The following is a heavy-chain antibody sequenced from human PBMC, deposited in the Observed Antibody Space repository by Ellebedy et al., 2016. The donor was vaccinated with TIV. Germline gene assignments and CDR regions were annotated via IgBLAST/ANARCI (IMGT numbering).Heavy chain of an antibody. CDR1: GFTFSSYS. V-gene: IGHV3-21*01. CDR2: ISSSSSYI. Sequence: GGSLRLSCAASGFTFSSYSMTWVRQAPEKGLEWVSSISSSSSYIYYADSVKGRFTISRDNAKNSLYLQMNSLRAEDTAVYYCASWDYSGSYSLLDAFDIWGQGTMVTVSS. CDR3: ASWDYSGSYSLLDAFDI. D-gene: IGHD1-26*01. J-gene: IGHJ3*02.